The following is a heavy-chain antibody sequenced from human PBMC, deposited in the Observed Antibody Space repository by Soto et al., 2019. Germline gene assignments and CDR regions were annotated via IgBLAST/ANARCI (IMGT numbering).Heavy chain of an antibody. J-gene: IGHJ5*02. D-gene: IGHD1-1*01. CDR1: CDSMNSGDYY. CDR3: ARDWVHERWLDP. CDR2: IFYSGST. Sequence: SETLSLTCTVSCDSMNSGDYYWSWIRQPPGKGLEWIGYIFYSGSTYYNPSLKSRVTISGDMSKNQFSLNLRSVTAADTAVYFCARDWVHERWLDPWGQGALVTVSS. V-gene: IGHV4-30-4*01.